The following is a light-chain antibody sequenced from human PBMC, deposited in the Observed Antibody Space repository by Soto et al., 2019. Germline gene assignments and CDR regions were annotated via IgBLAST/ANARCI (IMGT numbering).Light chain of an antibody. CDR3: QQYGSSPPNT. V-gene: IGKV3-20*01. J-gene: IGKJ2*01. CDR1: QRVSSGY. CDR2: GAS. Sequence: EIVLTQSPGTLSLSPGERATLSCRASQRVSSGYLAWYQRKPGQAPRLLIYGASSRATGIPDRFSGSGSGTDFTLTISRLEPEDFAVYYCQQYGSSPPNTFGQGTKLEIK.